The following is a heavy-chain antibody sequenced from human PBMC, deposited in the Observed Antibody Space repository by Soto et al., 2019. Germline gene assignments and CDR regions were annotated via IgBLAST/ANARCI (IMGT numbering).Heavy chain of an antibody. CDR2: ISGSGGST. J-gene: IGHJ6*02. CDR3: EKIRRPQYYYYYGMDV. Sequence: EVQLLESGGGLVQPGGSLRLSCAASGFTFSSYAMSWVRQAPGKGLEWVSAISGSGGSTYYADSVKGRFTISRDNSKTMQYLKMSSLSADTTVVYYAEKIRRPQYYYYYGMDVWGQGTTVTVSS. V-gene: IGHV3-23*01. CDR1: GFTFSSYA. D-gene: IGHD4-17*01.